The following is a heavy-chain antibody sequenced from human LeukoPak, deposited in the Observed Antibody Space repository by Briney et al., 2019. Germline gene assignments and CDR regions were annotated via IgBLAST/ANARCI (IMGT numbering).Heavy chain of an antibody. CDR1: GGSISSSSYY. D-gene: IGHD3-10*01. CDR2: IYYSGST. V-gene: IGHV4-39*07. J-gene: IGHJ4*02. Sequence: SETLSLTCTVSGGSISSSSYYWGWIRQPPGKGLEWIGSIYYSGSTYYNPSLKSRVTISVDTSKNQFSLKLSSVTAADTAVYYCARSNYGSGSKGGTFDYWGQGTLVTVSS. CDR3: ARSNYGSGSKGGTFDY.